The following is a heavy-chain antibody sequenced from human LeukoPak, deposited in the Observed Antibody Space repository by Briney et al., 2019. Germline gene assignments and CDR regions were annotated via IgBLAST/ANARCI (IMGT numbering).Heavy chain of an antibody. CDR3: ARARTYYYDSSGYAFDY. J-gene: IGHJ4*02. V-gene: IGHV1-69*05. D-gene: IGHD3-22*01. CDR2: IIPIFGIA. CDR1: GGTFSSYA. Sequence: SVKVSCKASGGTFSSYAISWVRQAPGQGLEWMGGIIPIFGIANYAQKFQGRVTITTDESTSTAYMELSSLRSEDTAVYCCARARTYYYDSSGYAFDYWGQGTLVTVSS.